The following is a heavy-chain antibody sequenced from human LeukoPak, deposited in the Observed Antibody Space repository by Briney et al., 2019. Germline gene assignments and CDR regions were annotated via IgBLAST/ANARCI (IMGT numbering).Heavy chain of an antibody. Sequence: GGSLRLSCAASEFTFSSYGMHWFRQAPGKGLEWVAFIRYGGRDKYYADSVKGRFTISRDNSNNTLYVQMDSLRPEDTAVYYCAAYSSRWFSFDYWGQGTLVTVSS. CDR3: AAYSSRWFSFDY. V-gene: IGHV3-30*02. D-gene: IGHD6-13*01. CDR1: EFTFSSYG. CDR2: IRYGGRDK. J-gene: IGHJ4*02.